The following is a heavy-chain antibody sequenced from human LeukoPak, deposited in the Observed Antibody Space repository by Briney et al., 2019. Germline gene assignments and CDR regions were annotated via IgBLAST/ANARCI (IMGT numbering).Heavy chain of an antibody. CDR2: ISSSSSYI. Sequence: PGGSLRLSCAASGFTFSSYGMSWVRQAPGKGLEWVSAISSSSSYIYYADSVKGRFTISRDNAKNSLYLQMNSLRAEDTAVYYCASAPPIVGDAFDIWGQGTMVTVSS. CDR3: ASAPPIVGDAFDI. CDR1: GFTFSSYG. V-gene: IGHV3-21*01. J-gene: IGHJ3*02. D-gene: IGHD1-26*01.